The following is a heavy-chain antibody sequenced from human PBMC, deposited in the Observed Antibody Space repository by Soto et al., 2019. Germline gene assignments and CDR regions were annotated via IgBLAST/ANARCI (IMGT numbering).Heavy chain of an antibody. CDR3: AKVSLGALTFTDYYYYGLDV. Sequence: PGGSLRLSCSASGFKFSTYDVHWVRQAPAKGLEFVAGISPNGAATYYADSVKGRSTISRDNSKNTLYLQMNSLRAEDTAVYYCAKVSLGALTFTDYYYYGLDVWGQGTTVTVSS. CDR2: ISPNGAAT. D-gene: IGHD1-26*01. CDR1: GFKFSTYD. V-gene: IGHV3-64*04. J-gene: IGHJ6*02.